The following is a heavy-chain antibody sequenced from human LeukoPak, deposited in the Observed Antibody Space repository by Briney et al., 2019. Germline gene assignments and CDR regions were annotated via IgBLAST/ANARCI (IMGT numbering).Heavy chain of an antibody. D-gene: IGHD6-13*01. CDR2: IYSGGAT. Sequence: PGGSLTLSCAASGFTVISNLMTWVRQSPGRGLEWLSSIYSGGATYYADSVKGRFTISRDHSNNSVSLQMTNLRVEDTAIYYCARDFYTSSWSWGQGTLVTVSS. CDR1: GFTVISNL. J-gene: IGHJ5*02. V-gene: IGHV3-53*01. CDR3: ARDFYTSSWS.